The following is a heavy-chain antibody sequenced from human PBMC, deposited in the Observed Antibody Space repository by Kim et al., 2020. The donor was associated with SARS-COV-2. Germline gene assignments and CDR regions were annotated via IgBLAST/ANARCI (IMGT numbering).Heavy chain of an antibody. V-gene: IGHV3-21*01. CDR3: ARAPRAAAGAGWFDP. Sequence: GGSLRLSCAASGFTFSSYSMNWVRQAPGKGLEWVSSISSSSSYIYYADSVKGRFTISRDNAKNSLYLQMNSLRAEDTAVYYCARAPRAAAGAGWFDPWGQGTLVTVSS. CDR1: GFTFSSYS. CDR2: ISSSSSYI. J-gene: IGHJ5*02. D-gene: IGHD6-13*01.